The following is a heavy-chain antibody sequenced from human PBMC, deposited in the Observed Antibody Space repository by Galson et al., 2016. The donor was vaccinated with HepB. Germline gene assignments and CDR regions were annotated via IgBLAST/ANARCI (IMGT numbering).Heavy chain of an antibody. CDR2: IYYTGST. J-gene: IGHJ6*02. CDR3: ARGGVASMVREVIIGYYGLDV. CDR1: GDSISSGGYY. D-gene: IGHD3-10*01. Sequence: TLSLTCTVSGDSISSGGYYWSWIRQHPGMGLEWIGYIYYTGSTHYNPSLKSRVTMSLDTSKNQFSLNLTSVTAADTALYYCARGGVASMVREVIIGYYGLDVWGQGTTVTVSS. V-gene: IGHV4-31*03.